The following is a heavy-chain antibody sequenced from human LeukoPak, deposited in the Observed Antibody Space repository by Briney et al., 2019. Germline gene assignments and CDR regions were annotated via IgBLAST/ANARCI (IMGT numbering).Heavy chain of an antibody. Sequence: SETLSLTCSVSGDSISNTNSYWGWIRQSPGKGFEWIGTIYYTRTTYYNPSLESRVTMSLDTSKSQFSLKLTSVTAADTAVYYCARQGTLRAFRRAWYETAPPNWFDPWGQGTQVTVSS. D-gene: IGHD6-13*01. CDR2: IYYTRTT. CDR1: GDSISNTNSY. J-gene: IGHJ5*02. V-gene: IGHV4-39*01. CDR3: ARQGTLRAFRRAWYETAPPNWFDP.